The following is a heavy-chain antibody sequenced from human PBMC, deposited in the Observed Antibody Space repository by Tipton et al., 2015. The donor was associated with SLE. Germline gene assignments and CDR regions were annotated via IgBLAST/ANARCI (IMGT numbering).Heavy chain of an antibody. D-gene: IGHD2-2*02. CDR3: AATCSGTSCYTPPGAFDI. Sequence: QVQLVQSGAEVKKPGSSVKVSCKASGVIFSTYAISWVRQAPGQGLEWMGGVIPVFDTTNYAQRFQGRVTITADGSTNTAYMELSSLISEDTAVYFCAATCSGTSCYTPPGAFDIWGQGTMVTVSS. CDR1: GVIFSTYA. CDR2: VIPVFDTT. J-gene: IGHJ3*02. V-gene: IGHV1-69*01.